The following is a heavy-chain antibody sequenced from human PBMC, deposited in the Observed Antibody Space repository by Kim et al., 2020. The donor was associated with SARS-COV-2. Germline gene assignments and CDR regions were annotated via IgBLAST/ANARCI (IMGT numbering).Heavy chain of an antibody. CDR1: GGSISSSNW. CDR2: IYHSGST. V-gene: IGHV4-4*02. D-gene: IGHD6-19*01. CDR3: ARASPGYKAVALWFDP. Sequence: SETLSLTCAVSGGSISSSNWWSWVRQPPGKGLEWIGEIYHSGSTNYNPSLKSRVTISVDKSKNQFSLKLSSVTAADTAVYYCARASPGYKAVALWFDPWGQGTLVTVSS. J-gene: IGHJ5*02.